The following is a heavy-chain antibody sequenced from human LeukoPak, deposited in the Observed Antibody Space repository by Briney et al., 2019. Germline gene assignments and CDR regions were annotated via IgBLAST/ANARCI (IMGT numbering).Heavy chain of an antibody. V-gene: IGHV4-59*01. CDR3: AGNFWSGYREYYLDY. D-gene: IGHD3-3*01. Sequence: SETLSLTCTVSGGSISSYYWSWIRQPPGKGLEWIGYIYYSGSTNYNPSLKSRVTISVDTSKNQFSLKLSSVTAADTAVYYCAGNFWSGYREYYLDYWGQGPWSPSPQ. CDR2: IYYSGST. J-gene: IGHJ4*02. CDR1: GGSISSYY.